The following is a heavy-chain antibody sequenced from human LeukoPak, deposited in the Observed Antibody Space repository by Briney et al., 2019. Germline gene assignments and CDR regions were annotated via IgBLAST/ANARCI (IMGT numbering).Heavy chain of an antibody. V-gene: IGHV3-7*01. Sequence: GGSLGLSCAASGFTFSSYWMSWVRQAPGKGLEWVANIKQDGSEKYYVDSVKGRFTISRDNAKNSLYLQMNSLRAEDTAVYYCARETYYDFWSGSPYDYWGQGTLVTVSS. CDR3: ARETYYDFWSGSPYDY. J-gene: IGHJ4*01. CDR2: IKQDGSEK. D-gene: IGHD3-3*01. CDR1: GFTFSSYW.